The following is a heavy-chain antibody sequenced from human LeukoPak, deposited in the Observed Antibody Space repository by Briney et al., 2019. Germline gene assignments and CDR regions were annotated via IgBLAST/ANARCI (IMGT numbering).Heavy chain of an antibody. D-gene: IGHD4-17*01. CDR1: GLTFDDYA. J-gene: IGHJ4*02. CDR2: ISGDGGTT. Sequence: PGGTLRLSCAASGLTFDDYAMHWVRQAPGKGLEWVSLISGDGGTTYSADSVKGRFTISRDNSKNSLYLQMNSLRTEDTALYYCTRDNHHYGDYDYWGQGTLVTVSS. CDR3: TRDNHHYGDYDY. V-gene: IGHV3-43*02.